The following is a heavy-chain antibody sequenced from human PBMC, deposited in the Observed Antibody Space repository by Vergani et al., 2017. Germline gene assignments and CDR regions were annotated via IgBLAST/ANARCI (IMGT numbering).Heavy chain of an antibody. V-gene: IGHV3-33*01. CDR1: GSTFNQNG. CDR2: TWYDGNNK. J-gene: IGHJ5*02. CDR3: ARDLRLLYNRFDP. D-gene: IGHD1-14*01. Sequence: QVQLVESGGGVVRPGRSLRLSCAASGSTFNQNGMHWVRQAPGKGLGWVAVTWYDGNNKQYAGSVKGRFTISRDTSKSTMYLQMNSLRDEDTGVYYCARDLRLLYNRFDPWGQGTLVTVSS.